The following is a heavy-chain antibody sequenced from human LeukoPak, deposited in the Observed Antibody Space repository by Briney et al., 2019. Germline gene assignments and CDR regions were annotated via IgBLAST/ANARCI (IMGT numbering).Heavy chain of an antibody. Sequence: GASVKVSCKASGYTFTSYGINWVRQATGQGLEWMGWMNPNSGNTGYAQKFQGRVTMTRNTSISTAYMELSSLRSEDTAVYYCQLGYCSSTSCYDDAFDIWGQGTMVTVSS. CDR1: GYTFTSYG. J-gene: IGHJ3*02. V-gene: IGHV1-8*02. CDR2: MNPNSGNT. D-gene: IGHD2-2*03. CDR3: QLGYCSSTSCYDDAFDI.